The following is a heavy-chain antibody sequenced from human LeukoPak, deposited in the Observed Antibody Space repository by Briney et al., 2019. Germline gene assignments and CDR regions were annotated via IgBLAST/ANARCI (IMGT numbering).Heavy chain of an antibody. CDR3: ARGTTVTRSKYYFDY. D-gene: IGHD4-17*01. J-gene: IGHJ4*02. CDR1: GFTFSSYA. CDR2: ISYDGSNK. Sequence: GGSLRLSCAASGFTFSSYAMHWVRQAPGKGLEWVAVISYDGSNKYYADSVKGRFTISRDNSKNTLYLQMNSLRAEDTAVYYCARGTTVTRSKYYFDYWGQGTLVTVSS. V-gene: IGHV3-30*04.